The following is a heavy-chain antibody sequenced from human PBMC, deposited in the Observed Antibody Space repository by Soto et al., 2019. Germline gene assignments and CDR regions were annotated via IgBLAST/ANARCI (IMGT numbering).Heavy chain of an antibody. CDR2: ISYDGSNK. CDR1: GFTFSSYG. CDR3: AKDPTSVHILYYYYGMDV. Sequence: SLRLSCAASGFTFSSYGMHWVRQAPGKGLEWVAVISYDGSNKYYADSVKGRFTISRDNSKNTLYLQMNSLRAEDTAVYYCAKDPTSVHILYYYYGMDVWGQGTTVTVSS. D-gene: IGHD3-16*01. J-gene: IGHJ6*02. V-gene: IGHV3-30*18.